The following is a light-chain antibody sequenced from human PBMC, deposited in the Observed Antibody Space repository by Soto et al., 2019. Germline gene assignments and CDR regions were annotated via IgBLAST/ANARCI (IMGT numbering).Light chain of an antibody. J-gene: IGKJ3*01. CDR3: QHRSNWEFS. CDR2: DTF. Sequence: EIALTQFPATLSLSPGERATLSCRASQSIGSLLNWYQKKPGQAPRLLIYDTFNRATGIPTRFSGSGSGTDYTLTISSLEPEDFAVYYCQHRSNWEFSFGPGTKV. CDR1: QSIGSL. V-gene: IGKV3-11*01.